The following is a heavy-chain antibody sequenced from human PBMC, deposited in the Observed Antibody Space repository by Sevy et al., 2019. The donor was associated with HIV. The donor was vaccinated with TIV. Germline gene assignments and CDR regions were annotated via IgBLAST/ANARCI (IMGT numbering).Heavy chain of an antibody. V-gene: IGHV3-23*01. CDR2: ISGSGGDT. D-gene: IGHD3-22*01. CDR1: GFTFSTYA. CDR3: AKDAYYYDGSGYSMSQWYYGMDV. J-gene: IGHJ6*02. Sequence: GESLKISCAASGFTFSTYAMSWVRQAPGKGLEWVSVISGSGGDTYYAVSVKGRFTISRDNSKNTLYLQMNSLRAEDTAVYYCAKDAYYYDGSGYSMSQWYYGMDVWGQGTTVTVSS.